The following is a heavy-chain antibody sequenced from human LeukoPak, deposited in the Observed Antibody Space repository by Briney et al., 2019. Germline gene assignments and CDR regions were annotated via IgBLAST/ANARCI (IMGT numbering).Heavy chain of an antibody. D-gene: IGHD3-3*01. V-gene: IGHV4-34*01. CDR2: INHSGST. CDR1: GGSFSGYY. Sequence: PSETLSLTCAVYGGSFSGYYWSWIRQPPGKGLEWIGEINHSGSTNYNLSLKSRVTISVDTSKNQFSLKLSSVTAADTAVYYCARAGGRFLESEYYFDYWGQGTLVTVSS. J-gene: IGHJ4*02. CDR3: ARAGGRFLESEYYFDY.